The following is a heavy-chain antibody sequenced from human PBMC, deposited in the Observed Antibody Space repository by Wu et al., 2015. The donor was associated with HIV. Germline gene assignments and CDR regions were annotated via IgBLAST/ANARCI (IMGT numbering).Heavy chain of an antibody. CDR3: ARARYYDSSGYYYFDY. CDR1: GGTLRDYA. Sequence: QVQLVQSGAEVKKPGSSVKVSCKASGGTLRDYAISWVRQAPGQGLEWMGGISPRFGTAHYAQQFQGRVTITADDSSTTVYMDLSSLRSEDTAVYYCARARYYDSSGYYYFDYWGQGTLVTVSS. D-gene: IGHD3-22*01. V-gene: IGHV1-69*12. J-gene: IGHJ4*02. CDR2: ISPRFGTA.